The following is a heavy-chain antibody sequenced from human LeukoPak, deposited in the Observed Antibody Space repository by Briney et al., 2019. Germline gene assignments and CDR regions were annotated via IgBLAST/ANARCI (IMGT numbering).Heavy chain of an antibody. CDR3: ARGDDDASWLVDF. Sequence: GSLRLSCAASGFTFSSDSMNWVRQAPGKGLEWIGEFHHSGITNYNTSLKSRVTISVDKSKNQFSLILSSVTAADTAVYYCARGDDDASWLVDFWGQGTLVSVSS. D-gene: IGHD2-2*01. J-gene: IGHJ4*02. CDR2: FHHSGIT. V-gene: IGHV4-4*02. CDR1: GFTFSSDSM.